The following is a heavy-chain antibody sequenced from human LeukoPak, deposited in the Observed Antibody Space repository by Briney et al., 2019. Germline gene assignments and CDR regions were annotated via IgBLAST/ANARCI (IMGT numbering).Heavy chain of an antibody. V-gene: IGHV1-18*01. D-gene: IGHD3-10*01. CDR3: ARDLDYSDGSGSLYFDP. Sequence: GASVKVSCKASGYTFTSYGISWVRQAPGQGLEWMGWISAYNGNTNYAQKLQGRVTMTTDTSTSTAYMELRSLRSDDTAVYYCARDLDYSDGSGSLYFDPWGQGTLVTVSS. CDR2: ISAYNGNT. J-gene: IGHJ5*02. CDR1: GYTFTSYG.